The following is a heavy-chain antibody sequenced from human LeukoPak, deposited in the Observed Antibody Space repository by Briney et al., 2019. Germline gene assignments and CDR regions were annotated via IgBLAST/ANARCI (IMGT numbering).Heavy chain of an antibody. V-gene: IGHV4-4*02. CDR1: GGSINTTNY. CDR3: ARGGHDYGFFDI. D-gene: IGHD4-17*01. CDR2: IYHTGST. Sequence: SETLSLTCAVSGGSINTTNYWSWVRQPPGKGLELIGEIYHTGSTNYDSSLKSRVTISVDKSKNQFSLKLSSVTAADTAVYYCARGGHDYGFFDIWGQGTMVTVSS. J-gene: IGHJ3*02.